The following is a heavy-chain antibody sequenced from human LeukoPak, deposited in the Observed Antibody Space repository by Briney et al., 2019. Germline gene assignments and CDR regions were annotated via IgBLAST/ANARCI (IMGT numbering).Heavy chain of an antibody. V-gene: IGHV4-59*02. CDR1: GGSVSDYY. D-gene: IGHD3-22*01. CDR3: ARLGAPSINYYDDRGYFDL. J-gene: IGHJ2*01. Sequence: SQTLSLTCTISGGSVSDYYCGWIRQPPRRGLEWIGNIYNRGTTYYNPSLKSRVTISVDTSKNQFSLKLSSVTAADTAVYYCARLGAPSINYYDDRGYFDLWGRGTLVTVSS. CDR2: IYNRGTT.